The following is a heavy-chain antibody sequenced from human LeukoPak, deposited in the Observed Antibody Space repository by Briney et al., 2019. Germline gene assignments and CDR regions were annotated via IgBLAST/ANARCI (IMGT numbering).Heavy chain of an antibody. CDR1: GGTFSLYV. CDR3: ARDQGRFDWLPKNDY. Sequence: ASVKVSCKASGGTFSLYVISWVRQAPGQGLEWMGGIIPIFGTANYAQKFQGRVTITTDESTSTAYMELSSLRSDDTAVYYCARDQGRFDWLPKNDYWGQGTLVTVSS. V-gene: IGHV1-69*05. CDR2: IIPIFGTA. J-gene: IGHJ4*02. D-gene: IGHD3-9*01.